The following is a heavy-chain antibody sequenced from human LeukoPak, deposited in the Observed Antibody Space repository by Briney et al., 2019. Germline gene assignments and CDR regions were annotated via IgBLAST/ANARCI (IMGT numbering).Heavy chain of an antibody. V-gene: IGHV3-66*01. D-gene: IGHD3-10*01. J-gene: IGHJ4*02. CDR1: GFSVSSNY. CDR2: IYSDGRT. Sequence: GGSLRLSCAGTGFSVSSNYFNWVRQAPGKGLEWVSVIYSDGRTFYADSVKARFTISRDNSKDTLYLQMNSLRAEDTAVYYCARASLYGSGSYYSDYWGQGTLVTVSS. CDR3: ARASLYGSGSYYSDY.